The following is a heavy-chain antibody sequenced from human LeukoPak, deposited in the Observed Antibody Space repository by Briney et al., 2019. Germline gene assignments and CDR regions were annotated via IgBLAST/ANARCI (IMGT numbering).Heavy chain of an antibody. Sequence: PGGSLRLSCAASGFTFSNAWMSWVRQAPGKGLEWVGRIKSKTDGGTTDYAAPVKGRFTISRDDSKNTLYLQMNSLKTEDTAVYYCTTDLENVQATMTGDYWGQGTLVTVSS. J-gene: IGHJ4*02. CDR2: IKSKTDGGTT. CDR3: TTDLENVQATMTGDY. D-gene: IGHD3-22*01. V-gene: IGHV3-15*01. CDR1: GFTFSNAW.